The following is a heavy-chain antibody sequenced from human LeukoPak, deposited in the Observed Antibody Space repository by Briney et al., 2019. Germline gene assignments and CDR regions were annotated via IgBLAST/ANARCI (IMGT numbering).Heavy chain of an antibody. CDR2: FSYDGSTQ. J-gene: IGHJ4*02. CDR1: GLTFSTYA. Sequence: GGSLRLSCAGSGLTFSTYAMHWVRQAPGKGLEWVALFSYDGSTQRYADSVKGRFTISRDNSKSTLYLQMNSLRPEDTAVYYCASDPFDSSGYYPLDYWGQGTLVTVSS. CDR3: ASDPFDSSGYYPLDY. V-gene: IGHV3-30-3*01. D-gene: IGHD3-22*01.